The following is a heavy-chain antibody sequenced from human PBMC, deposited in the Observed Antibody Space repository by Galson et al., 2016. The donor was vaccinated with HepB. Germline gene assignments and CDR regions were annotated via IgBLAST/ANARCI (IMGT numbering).Heavy chain of an antibody. J-gene: IGHJ4*02. V-gene: IGHV3-23*01. Sequence: SLRLSCAASGFTSSTYAMSWVRQAPGKGLEWVSAISATGSSTYYADSVKGRFTISKGNSQNTLYLQMNGLRTEDTAIYYCATNGPQLYFHWLNSFDYWGQGTLVTVSS. CDR3: ATNGPQLYFHWLNSFDY. CDR2: ISATGSST. CDR1: GFTSSTYA. D-gene: IGHD3-9*01.